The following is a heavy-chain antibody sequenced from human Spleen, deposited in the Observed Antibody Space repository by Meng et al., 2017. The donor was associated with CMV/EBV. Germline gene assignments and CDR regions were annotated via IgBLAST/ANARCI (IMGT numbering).Heavy chain of an antibody. Sequence: YRMNWVRQAPGKGLEWVSSISSSSSYIYYADSVKGRFTISRDNAKNSLYLQMNSLRAEDTAVYYCARDLGPIHYDILTPYYYYGMDVWGQGTTVTVSS. V-gene: IGHV3-21*01. CDR2: ISSSSSYI. CDR1: YR. D-gene: IGHD3-9*01. CDR3: ARDLGPIHYDILTPYYYYGMDV. J-gene: IGHJ6*02.